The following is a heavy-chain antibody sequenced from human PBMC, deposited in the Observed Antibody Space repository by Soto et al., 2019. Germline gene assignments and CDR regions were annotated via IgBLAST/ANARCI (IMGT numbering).Heavy chain of an antibody. D-gene: IGHD3-10*01. V-gene: IGHV1-18*01. J-gene: IGHJ6*01. Sequence: ASVKVSCKASGYTFTSYGISWVRQAPGQGLEWMGWISAYNGNTNYAQKLQGRVTMTTDTSTSTAYMELRSLRSDDTAVYYCAGDCYYGSGSQSPSGVWAQGTTFPASS. CDR3: AGDCYYGSGSQSPSGV. CDR1: GYTFTSYG. CDR2: ISAYNGNT.